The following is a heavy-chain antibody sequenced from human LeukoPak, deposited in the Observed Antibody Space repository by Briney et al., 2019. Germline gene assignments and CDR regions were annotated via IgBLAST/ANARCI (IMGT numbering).Heavy chain of an antibody. D-gene: IGHD5-18*01. CDR2: ISYDGSNK. V-gene: IGHV3-30*18. Sequence: GGSLRLSCAASGFTFSSYGMHWVRQAPGKGLEWVAVISYDGSNKYYADSVKGRFTISRDNSKNTLYLQMNSLRAEDTAVYYCAKDPVVDTAMVYYGMDVWGQGTTVTVSS. J-gene: IGHJ6*02. CDR1: GFTFSSYG. CDR3: AKDPVVDTAMVYYGMDV.